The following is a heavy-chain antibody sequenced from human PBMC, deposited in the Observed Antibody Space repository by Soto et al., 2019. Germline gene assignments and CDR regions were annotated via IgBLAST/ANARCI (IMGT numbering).Heavy chain of an antibody. Sequence: PSETLSLTCTVSGGSLSSYYWSWIRQTPGKGLEWIGYIYYSGSTNYNPSLKSRVTISVDTSKNQFSLKLSSVTAADTAVYYCARELGVAGYSSSWSGYYGMDVWGQGTTVTVSS. CDR3: ARELGVAGYSSSWSGYYGMDV. V-gene: IGHV4-59*01. D-gene: IGHD6-13*01. J-gene: IGHJ6*02. CDR1: GGSLSSYY. CDR2: IYYSGST.